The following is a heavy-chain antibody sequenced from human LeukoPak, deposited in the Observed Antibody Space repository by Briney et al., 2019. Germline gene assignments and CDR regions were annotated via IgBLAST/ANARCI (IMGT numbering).Heavy chain of an antibody. D-gene: IGHD6-19*01. Sequence: AASVKVSCKASGYTFSDYYLHWVRQAPGQGLEWMGWINPNSGVTNYAQNFQGRVTMTRDTSISTTYMELTRLQSDDTAVYYCARLKSVAAKGFDYWGQGTLVTVSS. V-gene: IGHV1-2*02. CDR2: INPNSGVT. J-gene: IGHJ4*02. CDR3: ARLKSVAAKGFDY. CDR1: GYTFSDYY.